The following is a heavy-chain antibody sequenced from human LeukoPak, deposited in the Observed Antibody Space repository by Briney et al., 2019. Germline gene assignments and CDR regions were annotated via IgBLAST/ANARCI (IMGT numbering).Heavy chain of an antibody. J-gene: IGHJ2*01. CDR1: GGSFSGYY. V-gene: IGHV4-34*01. CDR2: INHSGST. Sequence: PSETLSLTCAVYGGSFSGYYWSWIRQPPGTGLEWIGEINHSGSTNYNPSLKSRVTISVDTSKNQFSLKLSSVTAADTAVYYCASGEGLWYFDLWGRGTLVTVSS. CDR3: ASGEGLWYFDL.